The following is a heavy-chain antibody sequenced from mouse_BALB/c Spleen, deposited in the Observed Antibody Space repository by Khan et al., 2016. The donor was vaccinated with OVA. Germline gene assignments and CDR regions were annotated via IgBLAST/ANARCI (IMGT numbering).Heavy chain of an antibody. V-gene: IGHV9-3-1*01. CDR3: ARPPYFSYVMDN. J-gene: IGHJ4*01. CDR1: GHTFTKYG. Sequence: QLVQSGTELKKPGETVKISCKASGHTFTKYGMNWVKPAPGKGLKLMGWINTYTGEPTYADDFNGRFAFSLETSSSTAYLQINNLKNEDTATYFCARPPYFSYVMDNWGQGTSVTVSS. D-gene: IGHD2-10*01. CDR2: INTYTGEP.